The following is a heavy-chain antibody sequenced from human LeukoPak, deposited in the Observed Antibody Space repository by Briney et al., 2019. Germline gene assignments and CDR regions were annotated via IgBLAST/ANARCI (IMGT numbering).Heavy chain of an antibody. D-gene: IGHD3-10*01. CDR3: AKGAMVRGVIYYFDY. J-gene: IGHJ4*02. CDR1: RFTFSSYG. CDR2: IRYDGSNK. Sequence: PGGSLRLSCAASRFTFSSYGMHWVRQAPGKGLEWVAFIRYDGSNKYYADSVKGRFTISRDNSKNTLYLQMNSLRAEDTAVYYCAKGAMVRGVIYYFDYWGQGTLVTVSS. V-gene: IGHV3-30*02.